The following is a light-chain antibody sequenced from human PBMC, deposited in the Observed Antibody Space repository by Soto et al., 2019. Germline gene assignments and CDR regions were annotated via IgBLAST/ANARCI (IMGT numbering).Light chain of an antibody. J-gene: IGKJ1*01. CDR1: QSVSSN. Sequence: EMVMTQSPATLSVSPGERATLSCRASQSVSSNLAWYQQKPGQDPRLLIYGASTRATGVPARFSGSGSGTEFTLTVSSCESEDFAVYHCQHYNSWPRAFGQGTKVESK. CDR3: QHYNSWPRA. CDR2: GAS. V-gene: IGKV3-15*01.